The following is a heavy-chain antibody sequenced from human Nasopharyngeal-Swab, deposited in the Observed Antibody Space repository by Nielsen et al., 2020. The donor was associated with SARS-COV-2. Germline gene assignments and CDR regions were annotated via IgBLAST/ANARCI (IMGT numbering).Heavy chain of an antibody. CDR3: ARDDGDVPGITGSGPPGGY. V-gene: IGHV1-2*06. CDR1: GYTFTDYY. CDR2: INPNSGDT. D-gene: IGHD6-13*01. Sequence: SVKVSCKASGYTFTDYYMHWVRQAPDQGLEWMGRINPNSGDTKYAQKFQGRVTVTRDKPINTAYMELSSLRSDDTAMYYCARDDGDVPGITGSGPPGGYWGQGTLVTVSS. J-gene: IGHJ4*02.